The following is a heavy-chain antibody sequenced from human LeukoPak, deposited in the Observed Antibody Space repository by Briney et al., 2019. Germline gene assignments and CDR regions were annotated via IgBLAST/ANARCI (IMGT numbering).Heavy chain of an antibody. V-gene: IGHV1-8*01. J-gene: IGHJ5*02. D-gene: IGHD6-13*01. CDR1: GYTFTNYD. CDR3: ARGRLAAAGGGRGIDP. Sequence: RASVKVSCKASGYTFTNYDINWVRQATGQGLEWMGWMNPNTGNAGLAQRFQGRLTMTRDTSISTAYMELSSLTSEDTAVYYCARGRLAAAGGGRGIDPWGQGTLVTVSS. CDR2: MNPNTGNA.